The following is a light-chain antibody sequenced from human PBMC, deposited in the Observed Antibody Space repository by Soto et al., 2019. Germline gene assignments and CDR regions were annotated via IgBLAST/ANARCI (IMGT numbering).Light chain of an antibody. CDR1: ASDVGGYNS. J-gene: IGLJ2*01. CDR2: EVT. CDR3: SAYAGNNILL. Sequence: QSALTQPPSASRSPGQSVTISCTGTASDVGGYNSVSWYQQHPGKVPKLMIYEVTQRPSGVPDRFSGSKSGNTASLTVSGLQPEDEADYYCSAYAGNNILLFGGGTKLTVL. V-gene: IGLV2-8*02.